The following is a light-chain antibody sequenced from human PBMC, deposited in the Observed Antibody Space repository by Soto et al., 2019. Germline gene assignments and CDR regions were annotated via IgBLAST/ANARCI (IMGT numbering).Light chain of an antibody. V-gene: IGKV3-15*01. CDR3: QQPYSWIRV. CDR1: QSVSSS. Sequence: FVVTQSPDTLSLSPGETATLSCRASQSVSSSVAWYQHKPGQSPRLVVYSGYKRSAGIPARFSGSGSGTDFTLTITSLENDDFAVYYCQQPYSWIRVFGPGTKVEVK. CDR2: SGY. J-gene: IGKJ1*01.